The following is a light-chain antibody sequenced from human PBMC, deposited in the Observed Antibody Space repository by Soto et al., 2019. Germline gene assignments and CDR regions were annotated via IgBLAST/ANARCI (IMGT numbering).Light chain of an antibody. J-gene: IGKJ2*01. CDR3: QQHYNPHPYT. V-gene: IGKV4-1*01. Sequence: DIVVTQSPDSLAVSLGERATINCKTSQSVLHSSNNKDYIAWYQQKAGQPPKLLIYWTSTRESGVPDRFSGSGSGTDSTLTISSLQAEDVAVYYCQQHYNPHPYTFGQGTKLELK. CDR2: WTS. CDR1: QSVLHSSNNKDY.